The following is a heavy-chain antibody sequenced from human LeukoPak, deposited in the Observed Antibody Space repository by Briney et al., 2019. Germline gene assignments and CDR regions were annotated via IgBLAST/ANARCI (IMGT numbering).Heavy chain of an antibody. CDR1: GFTFSSYW. CDR2: INQDETVK. Sequence: GGSLRLSCAASGFTFSSYWMSWVRQAPGKGLEWVANINQDETVKYYVDSVKGRFTVSRDNAKNSVYLQIISLRAEDTAVYHCARIGYSSSSFDYWGQGTLVTVSS. CDR3: ARIGYSSSSFDY. J-gene: IGHJ4*02. V-gene: IGHV3-7*05. D-gene: IGHD6-13*01.